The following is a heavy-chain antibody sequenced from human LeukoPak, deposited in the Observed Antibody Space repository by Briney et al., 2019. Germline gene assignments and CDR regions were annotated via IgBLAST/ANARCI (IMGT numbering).Heavy chain of an antibody. D-gene: IGHD3-3*01. V-gene: IGHV3-21*04. CDR2: ISSSSSYI. CDR1: GFTFSSYS. Sequence: PGGSLRLSCAASGFTFSSYSMNWVRQAPGKGLEWVSSISSSSSYIYYADSVKGRFTISRDDAKNSLYLQMNSLRSEDTAVYYCASEGDFSDYYMDVWGKGTTVTVSS. J-gene: IGHJ6*03. CDR3: ASEGDFSDYYMDV.